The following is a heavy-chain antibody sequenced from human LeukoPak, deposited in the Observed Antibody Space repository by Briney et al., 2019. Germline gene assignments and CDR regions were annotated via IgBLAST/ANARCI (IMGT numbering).Heavy chain of an antibody. V-gene: IGHV4-30-2*01. CDR1: GGSISSGGYS. D-gene: IGHD1-1*01. CDR2: IYHSGST. Sequence: KPSQTLSLTCAVSGGSISSGGYSWSWIRQPPGKGLEWIGYIYHSGSTYYNPSLKSRVTISVDRSKNQFSLKLSSVTAADTAVYYCARGKSRELARGFDPWGQGTLVTVSS. CDR3: ARGKSRELARGFDP. J-gene: IGHJ5*02.